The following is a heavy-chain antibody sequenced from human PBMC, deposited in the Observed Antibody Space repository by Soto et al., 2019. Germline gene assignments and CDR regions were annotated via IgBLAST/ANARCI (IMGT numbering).Heavy chain of an antibody. CDR1: GYTFTSDG. V-gene: IGHV1-18*01. J-gene: IGHJ4*02. CDR2: ISAYNGNT. CDR3: ARLDSSGYYWGIFGY. Sequence: GASVKVSCKASGYTFTSDGISWVRQAPGQGLEWMGWISAYNGNTNYAQKLQGRVTMTTDTSTSTAYMELRSLRSDDTAVYYCARLDSSGYYWGIFGYWGQGTLVTVSS. D-gene: IGHD3-22*01.